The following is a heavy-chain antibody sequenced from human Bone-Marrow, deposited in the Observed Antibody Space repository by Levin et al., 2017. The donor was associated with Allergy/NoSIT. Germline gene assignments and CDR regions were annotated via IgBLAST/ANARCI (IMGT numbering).Heavy chain of an antibody. CDR2: ISYEGDYK. V-gene: IGHV3-30-3*01. Sequence: GGSLRLSCAASGFTFSSYAMHWVRQAPGKGLEWVALISYEGDYKFYADSVKGRFTISRDNSKNILFLQMNSLRAEDTAMFYCARDRKWIQLWPYDASDIWGQGTMVTVSS. CDR1: GFTFSSYA. D-gene: IGHD5-18*01. J-gene: IGHJ3*02. CDR3: ARDRKWIQLWPYDASDI.